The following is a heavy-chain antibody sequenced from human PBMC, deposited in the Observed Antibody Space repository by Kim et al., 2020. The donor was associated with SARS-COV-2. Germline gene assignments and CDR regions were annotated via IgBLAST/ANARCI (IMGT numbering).Heavy chain of an antibody. CDR1: GASISSGGYY. Sequence: SETLSLTCAVSGASISSGGYYWSWIRQHPGKGLEWIGYIYYSGTTYYNPSLRSRVSISVDTSKNQFSLKLSSVTAADTAVYYCSTLSRAGNYYNSYF. J-gene: IGHJ4*01. CDR3: STLSRAGNYYNSYF. D-gene: IGHD3-10*01. CDR2: IYYSGTT. V-gene: IGHV4-31*11.